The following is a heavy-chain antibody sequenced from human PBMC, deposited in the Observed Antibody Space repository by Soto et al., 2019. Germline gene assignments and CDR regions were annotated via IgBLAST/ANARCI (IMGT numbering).Heavy chain of an antibody. CDR1: GFTFSSYW. V-gene: IGHV3-7*01. CDR3: ARVDNFWSGYYTLYYFDY. D-gene: IGHD3-3*01. J-gene: IGHJ4*02. CDR2: IKQDGSEK. Sequence: EVQLVESGGGLVQPGGSLRLSCAASGFTFSSYWMSWVRQAPGKGLEWVANIKQDGSEKYYVDSVKGRFTISRDNAKNSLYLQMNSLRAEDTAVYYCARVDNFWSGYYTLYYFDYWGQGTLVTVSS.